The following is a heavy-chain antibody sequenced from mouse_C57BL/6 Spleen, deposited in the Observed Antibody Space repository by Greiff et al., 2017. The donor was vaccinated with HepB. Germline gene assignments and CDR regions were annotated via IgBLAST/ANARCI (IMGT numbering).Heavy chain of an antibody. J-gene: IGHJ1*03. V-gene: IGHV1-54*01. CDR1: GYAFTNYL. CDR2: INPGSGGT. CDR3: AYGSSYWYFDV. Sequence: VQLVESGAELVRPGTSVKVSCKASGYAFTNYLIEWVKQRPGQGLEWIGVINPGSGGTNYNEKFKGKATLTADKSSSTAYMQLSSLTSEDSAVYFCAYGSSYWYFDVWGTGTTVTVSS. D-gene: IGHD1-1*01.